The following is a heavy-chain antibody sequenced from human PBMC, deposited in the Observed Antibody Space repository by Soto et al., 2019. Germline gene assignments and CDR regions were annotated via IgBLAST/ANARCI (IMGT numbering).Heavy chain of an antibody. CDR3: AGDPDSHYNDSHASSYP. CDR2: IIPIIGII. J-gene: IGHJ4*02. CDR1: GGTFSTYT. D-gene: IGHD4-4*01. V-gene: IGHV1-69*04. Sequence: SVMVSCKASGGTFSTYTITWVRQAPGQGLEWMGRIIPIIGIINYAQKFQGRVTISAGKFTGTAYMELTGLRSDDTAVYYCAGDPDSHYNDSHASSYPWGQGTLVTVSS.